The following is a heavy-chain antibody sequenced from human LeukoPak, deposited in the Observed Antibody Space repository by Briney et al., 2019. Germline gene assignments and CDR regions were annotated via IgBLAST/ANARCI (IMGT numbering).Heavy chain of an antibody. CDR3: AREANYNWNDEEDDAFDI. CDR2: IYYSGST. Sequence: SETLSLTCTVSGGSISRNSYYWGWIRQPPGKGLEWIGTIYYSGSTYYNPSLKSRVTISVDTSKNQFSLKLSSVTAADTAVYYCAREANYNWNDEEDDAFDIWGQGTMVTVSS. CDR1: GGSISRNSYY. V-gene: IGHV4-39*02. J-gene: IGHJ3*02. D-gene: IGHD1-20*01.